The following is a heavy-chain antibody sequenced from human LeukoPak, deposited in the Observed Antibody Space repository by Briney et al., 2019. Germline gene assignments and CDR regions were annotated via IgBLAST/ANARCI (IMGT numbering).Heavy chain of an antibody. V-gene: IGHV3-23*01. D-gene: IGHD3-22*01. J-gene: IGHJ4*02. CDR3: ANYYYDSSGYYY. Sequence: GGSLRLSCAASGFTFSSYAMSWVRQAPGKGLEWVSAISGSGGSTYYADSVKGRFTISRDNSKNTLYLQMNSLRAEDTAVYYCANYYYDSSGYYYWGQGTLVTVSS. CDR1: GFTFSSYA. CDR2: ISGSGGST.